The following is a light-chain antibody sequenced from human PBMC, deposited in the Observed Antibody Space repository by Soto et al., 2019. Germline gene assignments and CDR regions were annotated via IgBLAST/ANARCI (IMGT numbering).Light chain of an antibody. CDR1: QSVSSY. CDR2: DAS. CDR3: QQYNNWPRT. V-gene: IGKV3-11*01. J-gene: IGKJ1*01. Sequence: LLTQSPATLSLSPGESATLSCRASQSVSSYLAWYQQKPGQDPRPLIHDASNRATGIPARFSGSGSGTDFTLTISSLEPEDFAVYYCQQYNNWPRTFGQGTKVDIK.